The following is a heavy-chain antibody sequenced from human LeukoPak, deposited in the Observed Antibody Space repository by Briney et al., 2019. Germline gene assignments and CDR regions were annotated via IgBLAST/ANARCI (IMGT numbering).Heavy chain of an antibody. CDR3: TRVFYHDSSDY. CDR1: GFTFSTYW. CDR2: IKSDGSTT. D-gene: IGHD3-22*01. V-gene: IGHV3-74*01. J-gene: IGHJ4*02. Sequence: GGSLRLSCAASGFTFSTYWMQWVRQAPGKGPVWVSHIKSDGSTTRYADSVKGRFTISRDNAKNTLYLQMDSLRAEDTAVYYCTRVFYHDSSDYWGQGSLVTVSS.